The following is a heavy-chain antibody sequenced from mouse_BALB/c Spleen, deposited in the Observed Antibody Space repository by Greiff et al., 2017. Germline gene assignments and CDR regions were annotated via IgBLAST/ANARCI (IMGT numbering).Heavy chain of an antibody. J-gene: IGHJ1*01. CDR3: AREGYYGYWYFDV. D-gene: IGHD1-1*01. CDR1: GFTFSSYG. CDR2: ISSGGSYT. Sequence: EVQVVESGGDLVKPGGSLKLSCAASGFTFSSYGMSWVRQTPDKRLEWVATISSGGSYTYYPDSVKGRFTISRDNAKNTLYLQMSSLKSEDTAMYYCAREGYYGYWYFDVWGAGTTVTVSS. V-gene: IGHV5-6*01.